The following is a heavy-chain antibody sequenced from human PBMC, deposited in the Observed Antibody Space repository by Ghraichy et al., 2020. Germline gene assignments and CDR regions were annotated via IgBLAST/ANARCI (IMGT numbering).Heavy chain of an antibody. Sequence: GGSLRLSCAGSGFTFNNYAMTWVRQAPGKGLEWVSAIGYNGGSTYYADSVKGRFTISRVNSKNTLYLQMTSLSAEDTAVYYCAKSLTTPAYYFDSWGQGTLVTVSS. CDR2: IGYNGGST. CDR3: AKSLTTPAYYFDS. CDR1: GFTFNNYA. D-gene: IGHD1-1*01. V-gene: IGHV3-23*01. J-gene: IGHJ4*02.